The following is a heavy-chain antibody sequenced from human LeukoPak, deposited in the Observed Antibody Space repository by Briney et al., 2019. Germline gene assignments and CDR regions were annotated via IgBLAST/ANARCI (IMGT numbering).Heavy chain of an antibody. V-gene: IGHV4-34*01. CDR1: GGSFSGYY. J-gene: IGHJ6*02. Sequence: SETLSLTCAVYGGSFSGYYWSWIRQPPGKGLEWIGEINHSGSTNYNPSLKSRVTMSVDTSKNQFSLKLSSVTAADTAVYYCARDPPDPTNYYYYGMDVWGQGTTVTVSS. CDR2: INHSGST. CDR3: ARDPPDPTNYYYYGMDV.